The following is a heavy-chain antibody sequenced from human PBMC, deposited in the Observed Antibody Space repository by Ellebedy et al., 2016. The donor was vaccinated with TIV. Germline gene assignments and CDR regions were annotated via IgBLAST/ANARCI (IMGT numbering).Heavy chain of an antibody. V-gene: IGHV3-11*06. CDR3: AREYYYGMDV. CDR1: GFPFSDYY. CDR2: ISSSSSYT. J-gene: IGHJ6*02. Sequence: GESLKISCAASGFPFSDYYMSWIRQAPGKGLEWVSYISSSSSYTNYADSVKGRFTISRDNAKNSLYLQMNSLRAEDTAVYYCAREYYYGMDVWGQGTTVTVSS.